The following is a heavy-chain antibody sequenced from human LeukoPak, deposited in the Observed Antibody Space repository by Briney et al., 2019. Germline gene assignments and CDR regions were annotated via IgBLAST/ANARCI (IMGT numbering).Heavy chain of an antibody. J-gene: IGHJ4*02. CDR3: AKDAVWGSDSYFDY. Sequence: GGSLRLSCAASGFTFSSYSMNWVRQAPGKGLEWVSYISSSSSTIYYADSVKGRFTISRDNAKNSLYLQMNSLRDEDMALYYCAKDAVWGSDSYFDYWGRGTLVTVSS. CDR2: ISSSSSTI. V-gene: IGHV3-48*02. D-gene: IGHD3-16*01. CDR1: GFTFSSYS.